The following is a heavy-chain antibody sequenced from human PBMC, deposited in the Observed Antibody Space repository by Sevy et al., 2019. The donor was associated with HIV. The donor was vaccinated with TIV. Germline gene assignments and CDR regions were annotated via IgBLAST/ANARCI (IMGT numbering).Heavy chain of an antibody. CDR2: ISYHGRDK. J-gene: IGHJ6*02. CDR1: GISFTTSG. CDR3: AKDFTGYNGMDV. V-gene: IGHV3-30*18. D-gene: IGHD3-9*01. Sequence: GGSLRLSCVVSGISFTTSGMHWVRQAPGKGLEWVAVISYHGRDKFYAESVKGRSTISRDNSKNMLYLRINSLRAEDTAVYYCAKDFTGYNGMDVWGQGTMVTVSS.